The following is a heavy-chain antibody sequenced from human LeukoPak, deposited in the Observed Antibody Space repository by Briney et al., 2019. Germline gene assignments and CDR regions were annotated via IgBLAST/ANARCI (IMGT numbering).Heavy chain of an antibody. CDR1: GFTFSRYA. Sequence: GGSLRPSCAAAGFTFSRYAMTWVRQAPGKGLDYVSSISDTGGVRDYADSVKGRFTISRDNSMEALYLQMTSLRVEDTAVYYCAARTGGDAYDIWGQGTMVTVSS. J-gene: IGHJ3*02. CDR3: AARTGGDAYDI. CDR2: ISDTGGVR. V-gene: IGHV3-23*01.